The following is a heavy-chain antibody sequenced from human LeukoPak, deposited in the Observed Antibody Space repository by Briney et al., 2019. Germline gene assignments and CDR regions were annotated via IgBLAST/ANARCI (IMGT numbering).Heavy chain of an antibody. CDR2: ISYTGST. CDR1: GYSISSSNW. V-gene: IGHV4-28*03. Sequence: PSETVSLTCAVSGYSISSSNWWGWIRQPPGKGLEWIGYISYTGSTYYNPSLKSRVTMSVDTSKTQFSLKLISVTAEDTAVYYCARVALSYYFDSSGYYKPAAFDIWGQGTMVTVSS. J-gene: IGHJ3*02. CDR3: ARVALSYYFDSSGYYKPAAFDI. D-gene: IGHD3-22*01.